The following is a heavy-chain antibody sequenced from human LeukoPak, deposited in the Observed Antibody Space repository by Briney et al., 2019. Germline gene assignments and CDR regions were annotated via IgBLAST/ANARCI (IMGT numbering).Heavy chain of an antibody. CDR3: ARDLGYDSSGYHY. J-gene: IGHJ4*02. Sequence: SETLFLTCAVSGDSFSTSYWTWIRQPAGKGLEWIGRIYTSGSTNYNPSLKSRVTMSIDTSKKQFSLKLSSVTAADTAVYYCARDLGYDSSGYHYWGQGTLVTVSS. D-gene: IGHD3-22*01. V-gene: IGHV4-4*07. CDR1: GDSFSTSY. CDR2: IYTSGST.